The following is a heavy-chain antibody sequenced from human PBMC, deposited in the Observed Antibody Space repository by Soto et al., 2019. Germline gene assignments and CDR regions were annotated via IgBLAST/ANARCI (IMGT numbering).Heavy chain of an antibody. J-gene: IGHJ5*02. D-gene: IGHD1-26*01. CDR1: GFTFSSNS. CDR2: ISSTSSTI. CDR3: ARRYAASGRNWFDP. V-gene: IGHV3-48*02. Sequence: EVQLVESGGGLVQPGGSLRLSCAASGFTFSSNSMNWVRQAPGKGLEWVSYISSTSSTIYYADSVRGRFTISRDNAKNSLYLQMNSLRDEDTAVYYCARRYAASGRNWFDPWGQGTLVTVSS.